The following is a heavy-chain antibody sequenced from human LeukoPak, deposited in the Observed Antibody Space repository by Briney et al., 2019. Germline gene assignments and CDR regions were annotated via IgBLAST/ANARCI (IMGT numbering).Heavy chain of an antibody. CDR3: AREGGGSYGGYNWFDP. J-gene: IGHJ5*02. V-gene: IGHV3-48*03. Sequence: GGSLRLSCAASGFTFSSYEMNWVRQAPGKGLEWVSYISSSGSTKYYADSVKGRFTISRDNAKNSLYLQMNSLRAEDTAVYYCAREGGGSYGGYNWFDPWGQGTLVTVSS. CDR2: ISSSGSTK. D-gene: IGHD1-26*01. CDR1: GFTFSSYE.